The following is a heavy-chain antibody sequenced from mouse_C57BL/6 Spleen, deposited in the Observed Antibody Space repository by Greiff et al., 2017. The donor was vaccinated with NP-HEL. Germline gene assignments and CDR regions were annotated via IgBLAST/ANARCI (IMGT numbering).Heavy chain of an antibody. CDR2: IHPSDSDT. Sequence: PGQGLEWIGRIHPSDSDTNYNQKFKGKATLTVDKSSSTAYMQLSSLTSEDSAVYYCAIRGDDGFLFAYWGQGTLVTVSA. CDR3: AIRGDDGFLFAY. J-gene: IGHJ3*01. V-gene: IGHV1-74*01. D-gene: IGHD2-3*01.